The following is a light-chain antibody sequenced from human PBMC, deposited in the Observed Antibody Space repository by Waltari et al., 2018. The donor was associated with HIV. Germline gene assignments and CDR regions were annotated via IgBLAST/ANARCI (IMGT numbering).Light chain of an antibody. Sequence: QSVLTQPPSVSEAPRQRVTISCSGSNSNIGNNAVNWYLHLPGKPPKLLIYYDNLLPSGVSDRFPGSKSGTSASLAISGLQSEDEADYYCAAWDDSLNGYVFGTGTKVTVL. CDR2: YDN. CDR1: NSNIGNNA. V-gene: IGLV1-36*01. J-gene: IGLJ1*01. CDR3: AAWDDSLNGYV.